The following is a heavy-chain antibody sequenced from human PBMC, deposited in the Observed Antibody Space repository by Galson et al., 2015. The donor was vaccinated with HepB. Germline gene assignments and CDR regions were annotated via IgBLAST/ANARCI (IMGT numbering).Heavy chain of an antibody. CDR2: LKPDGSET. J-gene: IGHJ4*02. CDR3: ARGGFTSSWFWVD. Sequence: SLRLSCAVSGFSFNNVWMTWVRQAPGRGPEWVASLKPDGSETSYVDSVEGRFVVSRDNVKNSLYLQMNSLRAEDTAVYYCARGGFTSSWFWVDWGQGTLVTVSS. V-gene: IGHV3-7*01. CDR1: GFSFNNVW. D-gene: IGHD3-10*01.